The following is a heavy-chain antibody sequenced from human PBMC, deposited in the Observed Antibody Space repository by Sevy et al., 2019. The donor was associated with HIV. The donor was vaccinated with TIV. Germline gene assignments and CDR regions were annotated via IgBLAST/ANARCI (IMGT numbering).Heavy chain of an antibody. J-gene: IGHJ3*02. CDR1: GFTFSSYA. Sequence: GGSLRLSCAASGFTFSSYAMSWVRQAPGKGLEWVSAIGGSGGSTDYADSVKGRFTISGDNSKNTLYLQMNSLRAEDTAVYYCAKSRLSDFWSGIDAFDIWGQGTMVTVSS. CDR2: IGGSGGST. V-gene: IGHV3-23*01. CDR3: AKSRLSDFWSGIDAFDI. D-gene: IGHD3-3*01.